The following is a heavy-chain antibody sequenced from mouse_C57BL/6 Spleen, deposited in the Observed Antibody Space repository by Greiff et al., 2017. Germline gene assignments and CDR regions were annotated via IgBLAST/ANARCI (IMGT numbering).Heavy chain of an antibody. CDR3: ARSITTVVEDYYAMDY. CDR2: IDPNSGGT. V-gene: IGHV1-72*01. D-gene: IGHD1-1*01. CDR1: GYTFTSYW. J-gene: IGHJ4*01. Sequence: QVQLQESGAELVKPGASVKLSCKASGYTFTSYWMHWVKQRPGRGLEWIGRIDPNSGGTKYNEKFKSKATLTVDKPSSTAYMQLSSLTSEDSAVYYCARSITTVVEDYYAMDYWGQGTSVTVSS.